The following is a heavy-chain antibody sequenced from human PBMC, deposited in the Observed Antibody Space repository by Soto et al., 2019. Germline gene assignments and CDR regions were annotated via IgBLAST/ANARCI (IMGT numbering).Heavy chain of an antibody. Sequence: QVQLVQSGAEVKKPGSSVKVSCKASGGTFSSYAISWVRQAPGQGLEWMGGIIPIFGTANYAQKFQGRVTITADESTSTAYMELSSLRSEDTAAYYCARDMGYSSSYYYYGMDVWGQGTTVTVSS. CDR2: IIPIFGTA. CDR3: ARDMGYSSSYYYYGMDV. CDR1: GGTFSSYA. J-gene: IGHJ6*02. D-gene: IGHD6-13*01. V-gene: IGHV1-69*01.